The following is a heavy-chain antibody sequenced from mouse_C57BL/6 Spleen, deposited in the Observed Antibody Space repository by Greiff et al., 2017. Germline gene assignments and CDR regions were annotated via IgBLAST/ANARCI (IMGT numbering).Heavy chain of an antibody. J-gene: IGHJ2*01. CDR2: ILPGSGST. D-gene: IGHD1-1*01. V-gene: IGHV1-9*01. CDR3: AGRGYDSRYGY. CDR1: GYTFTGYW. Sequence: VMLVESGAELMKPGASVKLSCKATGYTFTGYWIEWVKQRPGHGLEWIGEILPGSGSTNYNEKFKGKATFTADTSSNTAYMQLSSLPTADSAIYYCAGRGYDSRYGYWGQGTTLTVSA.